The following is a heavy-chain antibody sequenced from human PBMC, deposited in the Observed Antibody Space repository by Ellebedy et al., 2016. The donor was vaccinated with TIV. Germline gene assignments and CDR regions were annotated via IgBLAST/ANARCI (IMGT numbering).Heavy chain of an antibody. CDR3: ARQTPGHQVFDF. D-gene: IGHD4-23*01. V-gene: IGHV5-51*01. Sequence: GESLKISCKTSGYSFSNYWIAWVRQRPGKGLESMGIIHPGDSEIRYSPSFRGLVTVSADQSISTAYLQWGSLKASDTATYYCARQTPGHQVFDFWGQGTLVTVSS. CDR2: IHPGDSEI. J-gene: IGHJ4*02. CDR1: GYSFSNYW.